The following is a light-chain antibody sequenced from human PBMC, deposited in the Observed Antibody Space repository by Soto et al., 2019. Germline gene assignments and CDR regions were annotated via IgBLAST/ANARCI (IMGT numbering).Light chain of an antibody. CDR1: NSNIGAGYD. V-gene: IGLV1-40*01. Sequence: QSVLTQPPSLSDAPGQRVTISYTGNNSNIGAGYDVHWYQQLPGTAPKLLIYGNSNRPSGVPDRFSGSKSGTSASLAITGLQAEDEADYYCQSYDSSLSGLVFGGGTKLTVL. J-gene: IGLJ2*01. CDR3: QSYDSSLSGLV. CDR2: GNS.